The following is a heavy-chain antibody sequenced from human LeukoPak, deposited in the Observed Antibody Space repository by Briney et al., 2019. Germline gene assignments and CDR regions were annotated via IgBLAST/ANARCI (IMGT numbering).Heavy chain of an antibody. V-gene: IGHV4-59*01. J-gene: IGHJ3*02. CDR2: IYYSGST. CDR1: GGSISSYY. D-gene: IGHD3-10*01. CDR3: ARRTGSGSYYKELLAFDI. Sequence: SETLSLTCTVSGGSISSYYWSWIRQPPGKGLEWIGYIYYSGSTSYNPSLKSRVTISVDTSKNQFSLKLSSVTAADTAVYYCARRTGSGSYYKELLAFDIWGQGTMVTVSS.